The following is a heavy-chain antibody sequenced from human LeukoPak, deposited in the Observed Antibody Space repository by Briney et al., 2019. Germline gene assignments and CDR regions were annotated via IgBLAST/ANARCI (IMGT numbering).Heavy chain of an antibody. Sequence: PSETLSLTCTVSGGSISSYYWSWIRQPPGKGLEWIGYIYYSGSTNYNPSLKSRVTISVDTSKNQFSLKLSSVTAADTAVYYCAKEGGPEYFQHWGQGTLVTVSS. J-gene: IGHJ1*01. D-gene: IGHD1-26*01. CDR1: GGSISSYY. CDR3: AKEGGPEYFQH. CDR2: IYYSGST. V-gene: IGHV4-59*01.